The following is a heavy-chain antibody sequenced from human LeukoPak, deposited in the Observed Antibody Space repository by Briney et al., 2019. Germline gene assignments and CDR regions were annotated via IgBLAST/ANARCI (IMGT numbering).Heavy chain of an antibody. D-gene: IGHD3-10*01. Sequence: PGRSLRLSCAASGFTFSSYALNWVRQAPGRGLEWVSGISGAGGAADYGESVKGRFTISRANSKSTLSLQMNSLRAEDTAVYYCAKSGANSPRGYFDYWGRGILVAVSS. CDR1: GFTFSSYA. CDR3: AKSGANSPRGYFDY. CDR2: ISGAGGAA. J-gene: IGHJ4*02. V-gene: IGHV3-23*01.